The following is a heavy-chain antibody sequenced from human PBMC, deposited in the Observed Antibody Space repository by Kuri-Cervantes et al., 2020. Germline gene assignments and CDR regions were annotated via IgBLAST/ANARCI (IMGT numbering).Heavy chain of an antibody. J-gene: IGHJ4*02. Sequence: GGSLRLSCAASGLTFKNYGMHWVRQAPGKGLEWVTFIWYDGSNKYYADSVKGRFTISRDNSKNTLYLQMNSLRAEDTAVYYCAREHIVGATTRYYFDYWGQGTLVTVSS. CDR1: GLTFKNYG. V-gene: IGHV3-33*01. CDR3: AREHIVGATTRYYFDY. D-gene: IGHD1-26*01. CDR2: IWYDGSNK.